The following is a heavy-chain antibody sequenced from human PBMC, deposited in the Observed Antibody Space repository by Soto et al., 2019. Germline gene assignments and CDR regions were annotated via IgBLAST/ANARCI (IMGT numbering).Heavy chain of an antibody. CDR3: ATAGKYYYGSGSPYYYGMDV. CDR2: ISGYNVNT. Sequence: QVQLVQSGAEVKKPGASVKVSCKASGYTFTSYGVSWVRQAPGQGLEWMGWISGYNVNTNYAQKLQGRVTMTTDTSTSTAYMELRSLRSDDTAVYYCATAGKYYYGSGSPYYYGMDVWGQGITVTVSS. CDR1: GYTFTSYG. J-gene: IGHJ6*02. D-gene: IGHD3-10*01. V-gene: IGHV1-18*04.